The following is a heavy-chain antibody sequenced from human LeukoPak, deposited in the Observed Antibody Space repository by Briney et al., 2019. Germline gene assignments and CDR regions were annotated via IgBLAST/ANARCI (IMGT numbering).Heavy chain of an antibody. CDR1: GYTFSSHY. J-gene: IGHJ4*02. D-gene: IGHD5-18*01. V-gene: IGHV1-18*04. CDR2: ISAYNGKT. Sequence: ASVTVSCKASGYTFSSHYISWVRQAPGQGLEGIGWISAYNGKTSYAQKLQGRVTMTTDTSTSTAYMDLRSLRSDDTAVYYCARSGYSCGHGDYWGQGTLVTVSS. CDR3: ARSGYSCGHGDY.